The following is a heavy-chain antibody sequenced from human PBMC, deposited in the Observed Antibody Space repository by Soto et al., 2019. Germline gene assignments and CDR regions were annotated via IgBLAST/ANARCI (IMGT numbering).Heavy chain of an antibody. CDR3: ARSFIAAAGEGYFDY. CDR1: GYSFTSYW. V-gene: IGHV5-51*01. J-gene: IGHJ4*02. Sequence: GESLKISCKGSGYSFTSYWIGWVRQMPGKGLEWMGIIYPGDSDTRYSPSFQGQVTISADKSISTAYLQWSSLKASDAAMYYCARSFIAAAGEGYFDYWGQGTLVTVSS. CDR2: IYPGDSDT. D-gene: IGHD6-13*01.